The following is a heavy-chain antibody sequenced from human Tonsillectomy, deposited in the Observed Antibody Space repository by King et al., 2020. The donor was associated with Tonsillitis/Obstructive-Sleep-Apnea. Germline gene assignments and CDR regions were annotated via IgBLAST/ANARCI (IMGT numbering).Heavy chain of an antibody. CDR1: GFPFTSYY. CDR3: AREHPQTHYFDY. CDR2: VSPSGDFT. Sequence: QLVQSGPEVKRPGASVKVSCKSSGFPFTSYYMHWVRQAPGQGLEWMGVVSPSGDFTSIAQNFQGRLTVTTDPSTGTVYMEVSSLRSDDTAVYYCAREHPQTHYFDYWGQGTLVTVSS. J-gene: IGHJ4*02. V-gene: IGHV1-46*01.